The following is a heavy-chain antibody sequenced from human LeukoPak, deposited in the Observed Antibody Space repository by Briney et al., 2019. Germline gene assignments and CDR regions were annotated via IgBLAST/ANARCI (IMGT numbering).Heavy chain of an antibody. V-gene: IGHV4-39*01. CDR3: ARSLGEVGMA. Sequence: PSETLSLTCTVSGDSISSSRYYWGWIRQPPGKGLEWLGSIHYSGSAYYNPSLRRLVTLSVDTSKNQVSLKLTPVTAADTADYYCARSLGEVGMAWGQGTLVTVSS. CDR2: IHYSGSA. CDR1: GDSISSSRYY. D-gene: IGHD3-16*01. J-gene: IGHJ5*02.